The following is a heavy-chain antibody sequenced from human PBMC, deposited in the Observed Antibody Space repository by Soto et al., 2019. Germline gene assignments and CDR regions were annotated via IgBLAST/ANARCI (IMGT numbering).Heavy chain of an antibody. CDR1: GFTFSSYA. CDR2: ISYDGNNK. Sequence: QVQLVESGGGVVQPGRSLRLSCAASGFTFSSYAMHWVRQAPGKGLEWVAVISYDGNNKYYADCVKGRFTISRDNSKNTLYLQMNSLRAEDTAVYYCARDRYYYDSSASGAFDIWGQGTMVTVSS. J-gene: IGHJ3*02. CDR3: ARDRYYYDSSASGAFDI. D-gene: IGHD3-22*01. V-gene: IGHV3-30-3*01.